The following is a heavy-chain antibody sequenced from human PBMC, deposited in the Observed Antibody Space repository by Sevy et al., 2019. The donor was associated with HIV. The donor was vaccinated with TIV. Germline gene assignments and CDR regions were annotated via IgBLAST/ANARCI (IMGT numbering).Heavy chain of an antibody. Sequence: GGSLRLSCAASGFTFSSYSMNWVRQAPGKGLEWVSSISSSSSYIYYADSVKGRFTISRDNAKNSLYLQMNSLRAEDTAVYYCARDLIYDFWSGRRAKNYYYYGMDVWGQGTTVTVSS. V-gene: IGHV3-21*01. CDR2: ISSSSSYI. D-gene: IGHD3-3*01. CDR1: GFTFSSYS. J-gene: IGHJ6*02. CDR3: ARDLIYDFWSGRRAKNYYYYGMDV.